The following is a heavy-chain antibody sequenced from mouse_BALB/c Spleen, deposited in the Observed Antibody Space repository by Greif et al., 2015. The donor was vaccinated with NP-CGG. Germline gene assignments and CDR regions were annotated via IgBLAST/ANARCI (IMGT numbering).Heavy chain of an antibody. CDR2: IDPSDSYT. Sequence: VQLQQSGAELVKPGASVKMSCKASGYTFTSYWMHWVKQRPGQGLEWIGVIDPSDSYTSYNQKFKGKATLTVDTSSSTAYMQLSSLTSEDSAVYYCTRSSYYGNSDYWGQGTTLTVSS. CDR3: TRSSYYGNSDY. D-gene: IGHD2-10*01. V-gene: IGHV1S127*01. CDR1: GYTFTSYW. J-gene: IGHJ2*01.